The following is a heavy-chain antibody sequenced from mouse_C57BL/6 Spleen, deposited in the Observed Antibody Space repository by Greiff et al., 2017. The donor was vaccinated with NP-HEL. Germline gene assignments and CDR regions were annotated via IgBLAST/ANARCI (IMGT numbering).Heavy chain of an antibody. V-gene: IGHV1-15*01. D-gene: IGHD2-3*01. Sequence: VQLVESGAELVRPGASVTLSCKASGYTFTDYEMHWVKQTPVHGLEWIGAIDPETGGTAYNQKFKGKAILTADKSSSTAYMELRSLTSEDSAVYYCTRRDDGYPDYWGQGTTLTVSS. CDR2: IDPETGGT. CDR1: GYTFTDYE. J-gene: IGHJ2*01. CDR3: TRRDDGYPDY.